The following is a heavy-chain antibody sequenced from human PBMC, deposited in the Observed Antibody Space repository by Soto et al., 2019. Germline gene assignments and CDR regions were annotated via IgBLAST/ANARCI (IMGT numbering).Heavy chain of an antibody. V-gene: IGHV3-33*01. CDR1: GFTFSSYG. Sequence: GGSLRLSCAASGFTFSSYGMHWVRQAPGKGLEWVAVIWYDGSNKYYADSVKGRFTISRDNSKNTLYLQMNSLRAEDTAVYYCARVNVVVVAAPSPYYYYYMDVGGKGTTVTVSS. CDR3: ARVNVVVVAAPSPYYYYYMDV. CDR2: IWYDGSNK. J-gene: IGHJ6*03. D-gene: IGHD2-15*01.